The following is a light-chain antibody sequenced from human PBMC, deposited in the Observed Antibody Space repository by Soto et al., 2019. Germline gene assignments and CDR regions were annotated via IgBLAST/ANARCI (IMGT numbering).Light chain of an antibody. Sequence: EIVLTQSPGTLSLSPGERATLSCRASQSVNNNYLAWYQQKPGQPPRLLIYGASSRAIGIPDRFSGGESGTDFTLTISRLEPEDFAVYYCQQYGSSYTFGPGTKVDIK. CDR3: QQYGSSYT. CDR1: QSVNNNY. J-gene: IGKJ3*01. V-gene: IGKV3-20*01. CDR2: GAS.